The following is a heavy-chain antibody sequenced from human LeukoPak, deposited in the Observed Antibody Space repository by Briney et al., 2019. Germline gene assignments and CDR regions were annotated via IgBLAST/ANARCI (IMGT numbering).Heavy chain of an antibody. CDR2: MSPYNGNT. V-gene: IGHV1-18*01. CDR3: ARDRGITIFGVVTDAFDI. Sequence: ASVKVSCKASGYKFTSYGIDWVRQAPGQGLEWMGWMSPYNGNTKYAQKVQHRVTMTTDTSTSTAYMELRSLRSDDTAVYYCARDRGITIFGVVTDAFDIWGQGTMVTVSS. J-gene: IGHJ3*02. D-gene: IGHD3-3*01. CDR1: GYKFTSYG.